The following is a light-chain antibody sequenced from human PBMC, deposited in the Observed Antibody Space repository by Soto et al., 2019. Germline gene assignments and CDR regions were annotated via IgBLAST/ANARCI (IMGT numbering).Light chain of an antibody. V-gene: IGKV1-5*03. CDR3: QQYNSYPLT. CDR2: KAS. CDR1: HSISSW. J-gene: IGKJ4*01. Sequence: DIQMTQCSSTLSASVGDRVTITCRASHSISSWLAWYQQKPGKAPNLLIYKASSLESGVPSRFSGSGSGTEFILTISSLQPDDFATYYCQQYNSYPLTFGGGTKVDIK.